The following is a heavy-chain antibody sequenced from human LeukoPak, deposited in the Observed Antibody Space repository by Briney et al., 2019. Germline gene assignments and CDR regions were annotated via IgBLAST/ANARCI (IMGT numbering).Heavy chain of an antibody. D-gene: IGHD6-13*01. CDR2: INPSGGST. CDR1: GYTFISYG. Sequence: GASVKVSCKASGYTFISYGISWVRQAPGQGLEWMGIINPSGGSTSYAQKFQGRVTMTRDTSTSTVYMELSSLRSEDTAVYYCAIAAVNFDYWGQGTLVTVSS. CDR3: AIAAVNFDY. V-gene: IGHV1-46*01. J-gene: IGHJ4*02.